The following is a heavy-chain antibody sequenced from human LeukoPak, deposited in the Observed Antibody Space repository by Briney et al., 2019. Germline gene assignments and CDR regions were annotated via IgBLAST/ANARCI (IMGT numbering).Heavy chain of an antibody. V-gene: IGHV1-8*03. D-gene: IGHD4-17*01. Sequence: ASVPVSCKASGYTFTSYDINWVRPATGQGLEWMGWMNPNSGNTGYPQKFQGRVTVTRNTSIRTAYMELSRLRSEVTAVYYCARGWGEIHDYGYLAEDVDAFDIWGQGTMVTVSS. CDR1: GYTFTSYD. CDR3: ARGWGEIHDYGYLAEDVDAFDI. J-gene: IGHJ3*02. CDR2: MNPNSGNT.